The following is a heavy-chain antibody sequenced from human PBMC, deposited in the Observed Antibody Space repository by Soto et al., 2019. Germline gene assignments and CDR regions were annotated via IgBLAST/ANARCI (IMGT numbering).Heavy chain of an antibody. V-gene: IGHV4-59*01. CDR1: GGSITEYD. D-gene: IGHD2-8*01. CDR3: ATMGHCSNGVCSYYYYGMDV. Sequence: SETLCLTCTVSGGSITEYDWSWIRQSTGKGLEWIVSVSSTGSTVYNPSLTSRVTVSVDTSKNQFSLTLSSVTAADTAVYFCATMGHCSNGVCSYYYYGMDVWGLGTTVTVSS. J-gene: IGHJ6*02. CDR2: VSSTGST.